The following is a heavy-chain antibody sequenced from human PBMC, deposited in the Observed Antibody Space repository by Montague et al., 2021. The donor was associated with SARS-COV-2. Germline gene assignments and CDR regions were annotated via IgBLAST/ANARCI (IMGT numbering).Heavy chain of an antibody. V-gene: IGHV3-20*03. Sequence: SLRLSYAASGFTFDDYGMSWVRQAPGKGLEWVSGINWNGGSTGYADSVKGRFTISRDNAKNSLYLQMNSLRAEDTALYYCASGYSSSWDIFDYWGQGTLVTVSS. CDR3: ASGYSSSWDIFDY. D-gene: IGHD6-13*01. CDR2: INWNGGST. CDR1: GFTFDDYG. J-gene: IGHJ4*02.